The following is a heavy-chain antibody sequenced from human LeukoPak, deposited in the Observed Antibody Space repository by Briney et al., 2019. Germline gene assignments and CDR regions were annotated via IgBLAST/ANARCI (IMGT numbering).Heavy chain of an antibody. CDR3: ARGLGDSSSSEYNWFDP. V-gene: IGHV4-59*01. CDR2: IYYIGST. D-gene: IGHD6-6*01. Sequence: PSETLSLTCTVSGDSISSYYWSWIRQPPGKGLEWIGYIYYIGSTNYNPSLKSRVTISVDTSKNQFSLKLSSVTAADTAVYYCARGLGDSSSSEYNWFDPWGQGTLVTVSS. CDR1: GDSISSYY. J-gene: IGHJ5*02.